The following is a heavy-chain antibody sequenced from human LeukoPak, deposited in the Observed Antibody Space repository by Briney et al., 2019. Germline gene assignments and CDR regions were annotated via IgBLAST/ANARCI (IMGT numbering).Heavy chain of an antibody. V-gene: IGHV3-23*01. CDR2: ISGSGGST. CDR1: GFTFSSYA. D-gene: IGHD3-22*01. CDR3: AKDSTRAIVVVITFFDY. J-gene: IGHJ4*02. Sequence: GGSLRLSCAASGFTFSSYAMSWVRQAPGKGLEWVSAISGSGGSTYYADSVKGRFTISRDNSKNTLYLQMNSLRAEDTAVYYCAKDSTRAIVVVITFFDYWGQGTLVTVSS.